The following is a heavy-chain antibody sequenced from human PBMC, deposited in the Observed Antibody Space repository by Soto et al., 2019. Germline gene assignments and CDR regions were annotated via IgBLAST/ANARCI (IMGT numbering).Heavy chain of an antibody. D-gene: IGHD3-22*01. J-gene: IGHJ4*02. CDR2: ISTDNANT. Sequence: QVQLVQSGAEVKKPGASVKVSCKASGYTFTTYGISWVRQAPGQGLEWMGWISTDNANTNYAQKFQGRVTMTTDTSTSTVYMELRSLRSDDTAVYYCARDDFFIITCYQRDYWSQGTMVTVSA. CDR1: GYTFTTYG. CDR3: ARDDFFIITCYQRDY. V-gene: IGHV1-18*01.